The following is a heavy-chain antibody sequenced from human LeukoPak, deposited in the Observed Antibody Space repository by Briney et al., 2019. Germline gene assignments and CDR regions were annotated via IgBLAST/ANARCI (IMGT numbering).Heavy chain of an antibody. D-gene: IGHD4-17*01. CDR3: ARGLAGTLSTVTNFDY. J-gene: IGHJ4*02. CDR1: GGSFSGYY. V-gene: IGHV4-34*01. Sequence: SEILSLTCAVYGGSFSGYYWSWIRQPPGKGLEWIGEINHSGSTNYNPSLKSRVTISVDTSKNQFSLKLNSVTAADTAVYYCARGLAGTLSTVTNFDYWDQGTLVTVSS. CDR2: INHSGST.